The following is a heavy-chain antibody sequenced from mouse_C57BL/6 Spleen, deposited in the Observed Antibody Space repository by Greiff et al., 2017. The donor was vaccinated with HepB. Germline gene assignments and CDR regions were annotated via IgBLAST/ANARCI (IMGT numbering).Heavy chain of an antibody. CDR3: ARYRAGVWYLDV. V-gene: IGHV7-3*01. CDR1: GFTFTDYY. J-gene: IGHJ1*03. Sequence: EVQRVESGGGLVQPGGSLSLSCAASGFTFTDYYMSWVRQPPGKALEWLGFIRNKANGYTTEYSAYVKGRFTISRDNSQSILYLQMNALRAEDSATYYGARYRAGVWYLDVWGTGTTVTFSS. CDR2: IRNKANGYTT.